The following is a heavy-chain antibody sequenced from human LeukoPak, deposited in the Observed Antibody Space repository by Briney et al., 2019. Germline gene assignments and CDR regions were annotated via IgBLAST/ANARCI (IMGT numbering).Heavy chain of an antibody. V-gene: IGHV3-21*06. J-gene: IGHJ4*02. D-gene: IGHD3-10*01. Sequence: GGSLRLSCAASGFTFSDYSMNWVRQTPRKGLEWVSCISGSGSYIYYADSVKGRFTISRDNAKNSLHLQVNSLRAEDTAVYYCVRERFHGSGAPKFDLWGQGTLVTVSS. CDR3: VRERFHGSGAPKFDL. CDR1: GFTFSDYS. CDR2: ISGSGSYI.